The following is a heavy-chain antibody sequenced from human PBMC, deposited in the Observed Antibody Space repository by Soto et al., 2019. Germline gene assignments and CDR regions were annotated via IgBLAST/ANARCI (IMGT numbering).Heavy chain of an antibody. CDR1: GYTFTSYA. V-gene: IGHV1-3*01. Sequence: ASVKVSCKASGYTFTSYALHWVRQAPGQRLEWMGWINACNGKTKSLQKFQGRVTITRDTSAGTAYMELSSLRSEDTAVYYCARDPQAPPRYCSSTSCYALGEYGMDVWGQGTTVTVSS. D-gene: IGHD2-2*01. CDR2: INACNGKT. CDR3: ARDPQAPPRYCSSTSCYALGEYGMDV. J-gene: IGHJ6*02.